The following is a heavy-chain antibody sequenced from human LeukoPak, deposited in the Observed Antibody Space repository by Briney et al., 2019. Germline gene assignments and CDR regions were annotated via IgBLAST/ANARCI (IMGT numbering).Heavy chain of an antibody. Sequence: ASVKVSCKASGYTFTSYGISWVRQAPGQGLEWMGWVSAYNGNTNYAQKLQGRVTMTTDTSTSTAYMELRSLRSDDTAVYYCARDGIMGGATPPGDYWGQGTLVTVSS. V-gene: IGHV1-18*01. D-gene: IGHD1-26*01. CDR2: VSAYNGNT. CDR1: GYTFTSYG. J-gene: IGHJ4*02. CDR3: ARDGIMGGATPPGDY.